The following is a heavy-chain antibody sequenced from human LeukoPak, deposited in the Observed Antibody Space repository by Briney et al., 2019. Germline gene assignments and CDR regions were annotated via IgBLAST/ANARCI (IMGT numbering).Heavy chain of an antibody. V-gene: IGHV4-59*10. J-gene: IGHJ5*02. D-gene: IGHD6-19*01. CDR1: GGSFSGYY. CDR2: IYTSGST. CDR3: ARINSSGWARVRTRNWFDP. Sequence: SETLSLTCAVYGGSFSGYYWSWIRQPAGRGLEWIGRIYTSGSTNYNPSLKSRVTMSVDTSKNQFSLKLSSVTAADTAVYYCARINSSGWARVRTRNWFDPWGQGTLVTVSS.